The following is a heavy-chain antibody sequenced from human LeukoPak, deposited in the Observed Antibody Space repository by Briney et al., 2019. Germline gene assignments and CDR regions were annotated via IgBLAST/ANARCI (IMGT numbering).Heavy chain of an antibody. V-gene: IGHV4-4*07. CDR3: ARTYYDSSGYHFDY. Sequence: PSEPLSLTCTVSGGSIRSYYWSWIRQPAGKGLEWIGRIYTSGSTNYNPSLKSRVTMSVDTSKNQFSLKLSSVTAADTAVYYCARTYYDSSGYHFDYWGQGTLVTVSS. CDR2: IYTSGST. CDR1: GGSIRSYY. J-gene: IGHJ4*02. D-gene: IGHD3-22*01.